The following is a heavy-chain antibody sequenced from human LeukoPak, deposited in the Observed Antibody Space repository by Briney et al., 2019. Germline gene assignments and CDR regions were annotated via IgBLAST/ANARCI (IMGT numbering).Heavy chain of an antibody. D-gene: IGHD3-22*01. Sequence: PGGSLRLSCAASGFTFSSYAMSWVRQAPGKGLEWVSAISGSGGGTYYADSVKGRFTISRDNSKNTLYLQMNSLRAEDTAVYYCTKGDLVTYYYDSSGYSLFDYWGQGTLVTVSS. J-gene: IGHJ4*02. CDR1: GFTFSSYA. CDR3: TKGDLVTYYYDSSGYSLFDY. V-gene: IGHV3-23*01. CDR2: ISGSGGGT.